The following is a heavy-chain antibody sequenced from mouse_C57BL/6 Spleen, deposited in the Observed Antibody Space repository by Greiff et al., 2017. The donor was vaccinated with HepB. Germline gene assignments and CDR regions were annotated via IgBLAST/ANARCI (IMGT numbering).Heavy chain of an antibody. CDR2: IDPSDSYT. J-gene: IGHJ3*01. V-gene: IGHV1-50*01. D-gene: IGHD1-1*01. CDR1: GYTFTSYW. Sequence: QVQLQQPGAELVKPGASVKLSCKASGYTFTSYWMQWVKQRPGQGLEWIGEIDPSDSYTNYNQKFKGKATLTVVTSSSTAYMQLSSLTSEDSAVYYCARSDYYGSSYEVAYWGQGTLVTGSA. CDR3: ARSDYYGSSYEVAY.